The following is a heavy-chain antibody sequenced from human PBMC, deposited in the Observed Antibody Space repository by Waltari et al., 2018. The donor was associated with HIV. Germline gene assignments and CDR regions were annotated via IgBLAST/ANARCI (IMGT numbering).Heavy chain of an antibody. J-gene: IGHJ6*02. CDR1: GHTFTAYP. CDR3: AREGARMTTMIYYYYGMDV. Sequence: QVQLVQSGAEVKKTGASVKVSCKASGHTFTAYPMNWVHSAPGQGLEWMGRINPNSGGTNYAQQFQGRVTMTRDTSISTAYMELSRLRSDDTAVYYCAREGARMTTMIYYYYGMDVWGQGTTVTVSS. V-gene: IGHV1-2*06. CDR2: INPNSGGT. D-gene: IGHD4-4*01.